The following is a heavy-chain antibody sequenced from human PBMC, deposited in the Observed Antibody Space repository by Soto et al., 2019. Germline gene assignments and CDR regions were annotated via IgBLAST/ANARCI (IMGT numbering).Heavy chain of an antibody. CDR2: ISAYNGNT. V-gene: IGHV1-18*01. Sequence: ASVKVSCKASGYTFTSYGISWVRQAPGQGLEWMGWISAYNGNTNYAQKLQGRVTMTTDTSTSTAYMELRSLRSDDTAVYYCARGGASYYYDSSGYLNLIDYWGQGTLVTVSS. J-gene: IGHJ4*02. CDR3: ARGGASYYYDSSGYLNLIDY. D-gene: IGHD3-22*01. CDR1: GYTFTSYG.